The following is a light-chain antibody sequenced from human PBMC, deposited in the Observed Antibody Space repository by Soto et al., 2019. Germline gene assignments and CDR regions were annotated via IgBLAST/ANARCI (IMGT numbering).Light chain of an antibody. J-gene: IGLJ1*01. CDR3: SSYAGSSNV. V-gene: IGLV2-8*01. CDR1: SSDVGGYNY. Sequence: QSALAQPPSASGSPGRSVAISCTGTSSDVGGYNYVSWYQQHPGKAPKLMIYEVNKRPSGVPDRFSGSKSGNPASLTVSGLQAEDEADDYCSSYAGSSNVFGTGTKVTVL. CDR2: EVN.